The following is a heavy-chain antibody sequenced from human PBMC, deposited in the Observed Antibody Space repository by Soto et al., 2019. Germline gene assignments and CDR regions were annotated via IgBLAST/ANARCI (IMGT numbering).Heavy chain of an antibody. Sequence: KPSETLSLTCTVSGGSISSYYWSWIRQPPGKGLEWIGYIYYSGSTNYNPSLKSRVTISVDTSKNQFSLKLSSVTAADTAVYYCARYHRLGYYDRPDAFDIWGQGTMVTVSS. CDR2: IYYSGST. J-gene: IGHJ3*02. V-gene: IGHV4-59*01. CDR3: ARYHRLGYYDRPDAFDI. D-gene: IGHD3-22*01. CDR1: GGSISSYY.